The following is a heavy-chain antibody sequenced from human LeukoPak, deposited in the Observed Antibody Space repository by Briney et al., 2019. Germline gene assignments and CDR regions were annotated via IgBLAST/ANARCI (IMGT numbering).Heavy chain of an antibody. CDR2: IWYDGSNK. D-gene: IGHD3-10*01. CDR1: GFTFSSYG. CDR3: ARDRHYYGSGSENWFDP. V-gene: IGHV3-33*01. Sequence: GRSLRLSCAASGFTFSSYGMHWVRQAPGKGLEWVAVIWYDGSNKYYADSVKGRFTISRDNSKNTLYLQMNSLRAEDTAVYYCARDRHYYGSGSENWFDPWGQGTLVTVSS. J-gene: IGHJ5*02.